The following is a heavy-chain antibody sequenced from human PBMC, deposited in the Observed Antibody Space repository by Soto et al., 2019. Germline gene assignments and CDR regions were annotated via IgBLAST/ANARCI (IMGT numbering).Heavy chain of an antibody. CDR1: GFTFGNYW. CDR3: ATAEVDY. Sequence: PGGSLRLSCAASGFTFGNYWMHWVRQAPGKGLEWVSRMNSDGSTTNYAYSVKGRFTVSRDNARNTLHLQMNSLGAEDTAVYYCATAEVDYWGQGTLVTVSS. J-gene: IGHJ4*02. CDR2: MNSDGSTT. V-gene: IGHV3-74*01.